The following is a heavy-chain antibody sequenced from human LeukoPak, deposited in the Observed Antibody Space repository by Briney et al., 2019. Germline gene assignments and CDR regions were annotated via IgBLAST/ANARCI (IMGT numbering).Heavy chain of an antibody. Sequence: SETLSLTCTVSGGSISSYYWSWIRQPPGKGLEWIGYIYYSGITYYNPSLKSRVTISVDTSKNQFSLKLSSVTAADTAVYYCARVVLERYCSGGSCSQTFDYWGQGTLVTVSS. V-gene: IGHV4-59*12. CDR1: GGSISSYY. D-gene: IGHD2-15*01. CDR3: ARVVLERYCSGGSCSQTFDY. J-gene: IGHJ4*02. CDR2: IYYSGIT.